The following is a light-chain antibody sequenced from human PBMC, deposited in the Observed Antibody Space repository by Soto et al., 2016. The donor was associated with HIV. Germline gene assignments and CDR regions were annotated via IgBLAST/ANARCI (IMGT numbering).Light chain of an antibody. V-gene: IGLV3-1*01. Sequence: SYELTQPPSVSVSPGQTASITCSGDKLDNLYTCWYQQRPGQSPVVVIYQDNKRPSGIPERFSGSNSGNTATLTISGTRPMDGADYYCQTWDSTTHVVFGGGTKLTVL. CDR1: KLDNLY. CDR2: QDN. CDR3: QTWDSTTHVV. J-gene: IGLJ2*01.